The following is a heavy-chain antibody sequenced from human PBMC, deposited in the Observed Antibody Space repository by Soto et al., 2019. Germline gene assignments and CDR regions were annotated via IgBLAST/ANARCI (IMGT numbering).Heavy chain of an antibody. Sequence: QVQLVESGGGVVQPGRSLRLSCAASGFTFSSYAMHWVRQAPGKGLEWVAVISYDGSNKYYADSVKGRFTISRDNSKNXLYLQMNSLRAEDTAVYYCARAVGYYDILSHYGMDVWGQGTTVTVSS. CDR2: ISYDGSNK. CDR3: ARAVGYYDILSHYGMDV. D-gene: IGHD3-9*01. CDR1: GFTFSSYA. V-gene: IGHV3-30-3*01. J-gene: IGHJ6*02.